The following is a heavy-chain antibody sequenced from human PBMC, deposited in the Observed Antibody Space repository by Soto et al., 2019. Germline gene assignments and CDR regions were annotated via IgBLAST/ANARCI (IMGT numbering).Heavy chain of an antibody. CDR3: ARETRYYYDSSGYYYAYFDY. CDR2: IGTAGDP. V-gene: IGHV3-13*05. CDR1: GFTFSSYD. D-gene: IGHD3-22*01. J-gene: IGHJ4*02. Sequence: PGGSLRLSCAASGFTFSSYDMHWVRQATGKGLEWVSAIGTAGDPYYPGSVKGRFTISRENAKNSLYLQMNSLRAGDTAVYYCARETRYYYDSSGYYYAYFDYWGQGTLVTVS.